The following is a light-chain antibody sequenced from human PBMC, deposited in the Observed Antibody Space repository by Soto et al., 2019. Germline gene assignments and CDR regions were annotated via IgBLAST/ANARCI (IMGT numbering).Light chain of an antibody. V-gene: IGKV3D-7*01. CDR3: QPDYNLPLCT. CDR1: QSVSSSY. J-gene: IGKJ3*01. CDR2: GAS. Sequence: EIVMTQSPATLSLSPGERATLSCRASQSVSSSYLSWYQQKPGQAPRLLIYGASTRATGIPARFSGSGSGTDFTLTISSLQPEDCPVYYCQPDYNLPLCTFGPETKVYIK.